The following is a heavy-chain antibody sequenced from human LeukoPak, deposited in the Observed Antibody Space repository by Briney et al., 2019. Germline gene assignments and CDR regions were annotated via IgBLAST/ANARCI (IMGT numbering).Heavy chain of an antibody. CDR2: IIPIFGTA. J-gene: IGHJ4*02. D-gene: IGHD6-13*01. CDR1: GGTFSSYA. CDR3: AREGSQQLVYYFDY. V-gene: IGHV1-69*13. Sequence: GASVKVSCKASGGTFSSYAISWVRQAPGQGLEWMGGIIPIFGTANYAQKFQGRVTITADESTSTAYMELSSLRSEDTAVYYCAREGSQQLVYYFDYWGQGTLVTVSS.